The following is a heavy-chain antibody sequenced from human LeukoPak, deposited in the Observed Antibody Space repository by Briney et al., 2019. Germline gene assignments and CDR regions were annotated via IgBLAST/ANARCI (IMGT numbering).Heavy chain of an antibody. Sequence: GRSLRLSCAASGFTFDDYAMHWVRQAPGKGLEWVSGISWNSGSIGYADSVKGRFTISRDNSKNTLYLQMNSLRAEDTAVYYCAKDNDWNSFDYWGQGTLVTVSS. J-gene: IGHJ4*02. CDR2: ISWNSGSI. CDR1: GFTFDDYA. D-gene: IGHD1-7*01. CDR3: AKDNDWNSFDY. V-gene: IGHV3-9*01.